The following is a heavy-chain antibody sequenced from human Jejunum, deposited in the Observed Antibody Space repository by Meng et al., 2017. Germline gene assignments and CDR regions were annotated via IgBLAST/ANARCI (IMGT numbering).Heavy chain of an antibody. V-gene: IGHV4-59*08. D-gene: IGHD3-16*01. CDR2: MWHPGSA. CDR1: GDSLSGNS. CDR3: ARQWGGKFFYFDL. Sequence: QVQLQESGPGLVKPSETLSLTCTVSGDSLSGNSWSWIRQPPGKGLEWIGYMWHPGSATYNPSLESRVTISVDTFKKQFSLNLRSVTAADTAVYYCARQWGGKFFYFDLRGRGILVTVSS. J-gene: IGHJ2*01.